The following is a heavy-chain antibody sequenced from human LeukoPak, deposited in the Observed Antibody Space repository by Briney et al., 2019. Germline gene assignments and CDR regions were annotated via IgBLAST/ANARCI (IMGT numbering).Heavy chain of an antibody. Sequence: PSETLSLTCTVSGGSISSYYWSWIRQPAGMGLEWIGRIYTSGSTNYNPSLKSRVTMSVDTSKNQFSLKLSSVTAADTAIYYCARSYCSGGSCWVYFDYWGQGTLVTVSS. CDR2: IYTSGST. CDR1: GGSISSYY. V-gene: IGHV4-4*07. D-gene: IGHD2-15*01. J-gene: IGHJ4*02. CDR3: ARSYCSGGSCWVYFDY.